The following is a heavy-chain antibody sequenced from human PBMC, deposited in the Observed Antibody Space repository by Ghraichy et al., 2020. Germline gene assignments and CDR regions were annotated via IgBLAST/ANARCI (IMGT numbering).Heavy chain of an antibody. V-gene: IGHV3-7*01. Sequence: LSLSCAASGFTFSSNWMSWVRQAPGKGLEWVASIKQDGSEKYYVDSVRGRFTISRDNAKNSLSLQMNSLTAGDTAVYYCTKNRVSNDFRGQGTLVTVSS. CDR1: GFTFSSNW. J-gene: IGHJ4*02. D-gene: IGHD2-8*01. CDR2: IKQDGSEK. CDR3: TKNRVSNDF.